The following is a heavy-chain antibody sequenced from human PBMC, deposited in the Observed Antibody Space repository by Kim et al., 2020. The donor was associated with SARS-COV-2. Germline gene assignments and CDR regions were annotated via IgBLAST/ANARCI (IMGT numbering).Heavy chain of an antibody. CDR2: ISSSGSTI. J-gene: IGHJ4*02. Sequence: GSLRLSCAASGFTFSSYEMNWVRQAPGKGLEWVSYISSSGSTIYYADSVKGRFTISRDNAKNSLYLQMNSLRAEDTAVYYCARDLSRITIFGVVILPFDYWGQGTLVTVSS. CDR3: ARDLSRITIFGVVILPFDY. V-gene: IGHV3-48*03. CDR1: GFTFSSYE. D-gene: IGHD3-3*01.